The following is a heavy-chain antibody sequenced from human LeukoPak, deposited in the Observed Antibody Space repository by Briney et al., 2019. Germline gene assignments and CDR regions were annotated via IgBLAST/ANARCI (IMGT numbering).Heavy chain of an antibody. CDR2: IYSGGST. Sequence: GGSLRLSCAASGFTVSSSYMSWVRQAPGKGLEWVSVIYSGGSTYYADSVKGRFTISRDNSKNTLYLQMNSLRAEDTAVYYCASSTYYDFWSGYYNRAYYFDYWGQGTLVTVSS. V-gene: IGHV3-53*01. D-gene: IGHD3-3*01. CDR1: GFTVSSSY. CDR3: ASSTYYDFWSGYYNRAYYFDY. J-gene: IGHJ4*02.